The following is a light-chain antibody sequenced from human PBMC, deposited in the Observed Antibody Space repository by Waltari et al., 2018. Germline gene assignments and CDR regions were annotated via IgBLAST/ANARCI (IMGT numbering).Light chain of an antibody. J-gene: IGKJ1*01. CDR1: QSVSSSY. CDR3: QQYGSSPST. CDR2: GAS. V-gene: IGKV3-20*01. Sequence: EIVLTQSPGTMSLSPGERAALSCKASQSVSSSYLAWYQQKPGKAPRLLIYGASSRATGIPDSFSVTASGTDFTLIICRLGPGAFAVYYCQQYGSSPSTFGQGTKVEIK.